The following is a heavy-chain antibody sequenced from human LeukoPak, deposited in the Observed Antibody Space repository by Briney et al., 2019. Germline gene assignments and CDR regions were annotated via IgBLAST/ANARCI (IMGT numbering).Heavy chain of an antibody. V-gene: IGHV4-31*03. J-gene: IGHJ4*02. CDR1: GDSISSGDCY. D-gene: IGHD1-14*01. CDR2: IYCSGST. CDR3: ARQITDYYLDY. Sequence: SQTLSLTCTVSGDSISSGDCYWSWIRPRPGKGLEYIGYIYCSGSTYYNPSLKSRLTMSVDTSKTQFSPNLSSVTAADTAVYYCARQITDYYLDYGGQGTLVTVSS.